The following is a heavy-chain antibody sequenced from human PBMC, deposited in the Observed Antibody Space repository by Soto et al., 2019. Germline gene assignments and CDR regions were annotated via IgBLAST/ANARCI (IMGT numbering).Heavy chain of an antibody. V-gene: IGHV4-59*01. D-gene: IGHD2-21*02. CDR1: GGSIVDYY. J-gene: IGHJ5*02. Sequence: PSETLSLTCTVSGGSIVDYYWSWIRQSPGKGLEWIGYIYYTGSTNYNPSLRGRVTISLGTSKNQFSLKLTSVTAADTAVYYCARGGDSHGPWGQGTLVTVSS. CDR2: IYYTGST. CDR3: ARGGDSHGP.